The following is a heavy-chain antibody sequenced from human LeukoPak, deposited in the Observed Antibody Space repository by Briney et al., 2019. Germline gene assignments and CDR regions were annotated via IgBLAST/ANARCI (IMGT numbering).Heavy chain of an antibody. CDR2: INHSGST. CDR1: GGSFSGYY. Sequence: SETLSLTCAVYGGSFSGYYWSWIRQPPGKGLEWIGEINHSGSTNYNPSLKSRVTISVDTSKNQFSLKLSSVTAADTAVYYCARSAYYYDSSGYYPISYWFDPWGQGTLVTVSS. D-gene: IGHD3-22*01. CDR3: ARSAYYYDSSGYYPISYWFDP. J-gene: IGHJ5*02. V-gene: IGHV4-34*01.